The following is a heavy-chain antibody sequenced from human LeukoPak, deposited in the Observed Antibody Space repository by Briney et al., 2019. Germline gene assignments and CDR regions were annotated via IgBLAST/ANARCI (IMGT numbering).Heavy chain of an antibody. CDR2: INHSGST. CDR1: GGSFSGYY. V-gene: IGHV4-34*01. CDR3: ARFTAAAEGFDY. Sequence: SETLSLTCAVYGGSFSGYYWSWIRQPPGKGLEWIGEINHSGSTNYNPSLKSRVTISVDTSENQFSLKLSSVTAADTAVYYCARFTAAAEGFDYWGQGTLVTVSS. D-gene: IGHD6-13*01. J-gene: IGHJ4*02.